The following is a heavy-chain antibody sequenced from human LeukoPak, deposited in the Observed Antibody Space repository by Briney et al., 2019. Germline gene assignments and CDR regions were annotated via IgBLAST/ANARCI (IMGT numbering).Heavy chain of an antibody. D-gene: IGHD3-22*01. CDR2: IYYSGST. V-gene: IGHV4-59*01. Sequence: SETLSLTCTVSGGSISSYYWSWIRQPPGKGLEWIGYIYYSGSTNYNPSLKSRVTISVDTSKNQFSLKLSSMTAADTAVYYCARYYYASSGYPPEAFDIWGPETMVTVSS. CDR3: ARYYYASSGYPPEAFDI. CDR1: GGSISSYY. J-gene: IGHJ3*02.